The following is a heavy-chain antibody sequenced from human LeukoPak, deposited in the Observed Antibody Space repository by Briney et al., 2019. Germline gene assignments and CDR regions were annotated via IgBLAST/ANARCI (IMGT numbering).Heavy chain of an antibody. CDR2: IYSGGST. J-gene: IGHJ4*02. V-gene: IGHV3-53*01. CDR1: GFTGSSKY. Sequence: GGALRLSCAAPGFTGSSKYINWVRPAPGKGVEWVSVIYSGGSTYYADSVKGRFTISRDNSKNTLYLQMNSLRAEDTAVYYCAAFSAWGQGTLVTVSS. CDR3: AAFSA. D-gene: IGHD2/OR15-2a*01.